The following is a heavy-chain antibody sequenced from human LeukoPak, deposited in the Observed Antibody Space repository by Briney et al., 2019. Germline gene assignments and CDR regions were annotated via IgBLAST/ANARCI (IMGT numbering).Heavy chain of an antibody. Sequence: GGSLRLSCAASGFTSSNHGMHWVRQAPGKGLEWVSSISSINNYIYYADSVKGRFTISRDNAKNSLYLQMNSLRAEDTAVYYCARVPGGLEWSDFDYWGQGALVTVSS. CDR3: ARVPGGLEWSDFDY. V-gene: IGHV3-21*01. CDR2: ISSINNYI. CDR1: GFTSSNHG. D-gene: IGHD3-3*01. J-gene: IGHJ4*02.